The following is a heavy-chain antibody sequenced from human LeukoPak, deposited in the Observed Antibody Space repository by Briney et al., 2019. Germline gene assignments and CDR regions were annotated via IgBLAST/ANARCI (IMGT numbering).Heavy chain of an antibody. CDR1: GGSFSGYY. J-gene: IGHJ4*02. Sequence: PSETLSLTCAVYGGSFSGYYWSWIRQPPGKGLEWIAEINHRGTTHYNPSLKSRVNISADTSKNQFSLHLDSVTAADTAVYYCARSWAGMYYPFYYFDYWGQGTLVSVSS. V-gene: IGHV4-34*01. CDR2: INHRGTT. CDR3: ARSWAGMYYPFYYFDY. D-gene: IGHD1-26*01.